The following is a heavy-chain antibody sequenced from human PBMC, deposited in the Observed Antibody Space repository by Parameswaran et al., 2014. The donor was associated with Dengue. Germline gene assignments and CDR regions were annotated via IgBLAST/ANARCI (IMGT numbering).Heavy chain of an antibody. J-gene: IGHJ4*02. CDR3: ARCGRDYDFWSGYSAHFDY. Sequence: RQPPGKGLEWIGEINHSGSTNYNPSLKSRVTISVDTSKNQFSLKLSSVTAADTAVYYCARCGRDYDFWSGYSAHFDYWGQGTLVTVSS. CDR2: INHSGST. D-gene: IGHD3-3*01. V-gene: IGHV4-34*01.